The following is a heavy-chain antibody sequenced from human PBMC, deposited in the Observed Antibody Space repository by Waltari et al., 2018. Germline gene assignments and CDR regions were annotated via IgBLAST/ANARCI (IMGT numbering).Heavy chain of an antibody. CDR1: GFTASSNF. Sequence: VHLMESGGGLVQPGGSLRLSCAASGFTASSNFMSWVRQAPGKGLEWVSVIYSGGSRYFADSVKGRFTISRDNSKNMLYLQMDSLRAEDTAVYYCAREKGPYHYYAMDVWGQGTTVTVSS. CDR2: IYSGGSR. J-gene: IGHJ6*02. D-gene: IGHD3-16*01. V-gene: IGHV3-66*02. CDR3: AREKGPYHYYAMDV.